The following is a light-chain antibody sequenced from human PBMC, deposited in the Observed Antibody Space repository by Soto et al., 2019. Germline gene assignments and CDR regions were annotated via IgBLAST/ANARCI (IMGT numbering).Light chain of an antibody. V-gene: IGLV1-40*01. CDR1: SSNIGAGYD. J-gene: IGLJ3*02. CDR3: GTWDSSRSVGV. CDR2: GSR. Sequence: QSVLTQPPSVSGATGQRVTISCTGSSSNIGAGYDVHWYQQLPGAAPRLLIYGSRNRPSGVPDRFSGSKSGTSGSLAITGLRAEDEADYYCGTWDSSRSVGVFGGGTKLTVL.